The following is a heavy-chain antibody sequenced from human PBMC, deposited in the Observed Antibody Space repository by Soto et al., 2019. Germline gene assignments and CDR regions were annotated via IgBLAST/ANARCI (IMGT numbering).Heavy chain of an antibody. J-gene: IGHJ4*02. Sequence: EVHLLESGGGLVQPGGSLTVSCAASGFTFGAHPMSWVRLAPGKGLEWVSTISGYGGSTYYPDSLKGRFIISRDISKNTLYLQINTLRAEDTAIYFCAKHRTTVTTSFDYWGQGTLVTVSS. CDR3: AKHRTTVTTSFDY. V-gene: IGHV3-23*01. CDR2: ISGYGGST. D-gene: IGHD4-17*01. CDR1: GFTFGAHP.